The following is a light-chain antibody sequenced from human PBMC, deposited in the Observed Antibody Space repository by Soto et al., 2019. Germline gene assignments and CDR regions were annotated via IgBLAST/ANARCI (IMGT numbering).Light chain of an antibody. CDR1: QGVSSRF. CDR3: QQYGSSPWT. V-gene: IGKV3D-20*01. CDR2: DAS. J-gene: IGKJ1*01. Sequence: DTLLTQSPGTLSLYPGESATLSCGASQGVSSRFLAWYQQKPGRAPRVLIYDASTRATGVPDRFSGSGSGTDFTLTISSLEPEDFAVYYCQQYGSSPWTFGQGTKVDIK.